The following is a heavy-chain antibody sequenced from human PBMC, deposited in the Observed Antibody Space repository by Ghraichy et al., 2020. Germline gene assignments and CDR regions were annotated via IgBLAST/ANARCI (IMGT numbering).Heavy chain of an antibody. Sequence: GSLRLSCAASGFALSAYSMNWVRQAAGKGLEWISSTSSTSGNIYYGDSVKGRFTIVRDNVKNSLYLQMDSLRPEDTAVYFCAREKRGVYYYAMDVWGQGTTVTVSS. J-gene: IGHJ6*02. CDR2: TSSTSGNI. CDR3: AREKRGVYYYAMDV. V-gene: IGHV3-21*01. CDR1: GFALSAYS. D-gene: IGHD5-12*01.